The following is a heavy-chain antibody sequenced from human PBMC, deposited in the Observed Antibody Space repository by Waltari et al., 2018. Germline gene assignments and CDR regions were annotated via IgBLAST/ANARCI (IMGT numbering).Heavy chain of an antibody. CDR1: GGSIRSGTW. CDR2: TYYSGST. D-gene: IGHD5-18*01. V-gene: IGHV4-4*02. Sequence: QVQLQESGPGLVKPSGTLSLPCTVSGGSIRSGTWGSWVRQSPGQGLEWIGETYYSGSTNYKPSLESRVTISVDRSKNQFSLSLSSVTAADTAMYVCARGTYGYGKYDSWGQGTLVTVSS. J-gene: IGHJ4*02. CDR3: ARGTYGYGKYDS.